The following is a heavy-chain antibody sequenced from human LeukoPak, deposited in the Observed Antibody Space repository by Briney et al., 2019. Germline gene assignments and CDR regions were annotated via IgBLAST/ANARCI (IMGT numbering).Heavy chain of an antibody. CDR2: IRSSSSYI. D-gene: IGHD6-19*01. V-gene: IGHV3-21*01. J-gene: IGHJ4*02. CDR3: ARDRYTSGWAHFDY. CDR1: GFTFSSFT. Sequence: PGGSLRLSCAASGFTFSSFTMNWVRQAPGKGLEWVSSIRSSSSYIYYADSVKGRFTISRDNAKNSLYLQMNSLRAEDTAVYYCARDRYTSGWAHFDYWGQGTLVTVSS.